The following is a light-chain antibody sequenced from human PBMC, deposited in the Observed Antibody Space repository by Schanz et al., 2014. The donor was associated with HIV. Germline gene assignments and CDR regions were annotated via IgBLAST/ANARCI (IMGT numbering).Light chain of an antibody. V-gene: IGKV3-20*01. CDR2: GVS. Sequence: EIVLTQSPGTLSLSPGERATLSCRASQSINSGYLAWYQQKPGQAPRLLIYGVSRRATGIPDRFSGGGSGTDFTLTISRLDPEDFAVYYCQQYDRSPYTFGGGTKVEIK. CDR3: QQYDRSPYT. CDR1: QSINSGY. J-gene: IGKJ4*01.